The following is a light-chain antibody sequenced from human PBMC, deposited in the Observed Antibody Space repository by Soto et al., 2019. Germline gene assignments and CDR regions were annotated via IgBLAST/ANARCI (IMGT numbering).Light chain of an antibody. CDR1: QSLNND. J-gene: IGKJ5*01. Sequence: DIQMTQSPSTLSASVGDRVTITCRASQSLNNDLAWYQQKPGKAPNLLIYDASTLERGVPSRFSGTGSGTEFTLAINSLQPDDFATYYCQQYHRSSITFGQGTRLEI. CDR3: QQYHRSSIT. CDR2: DAS. V-gene: IGKV1-5*01.